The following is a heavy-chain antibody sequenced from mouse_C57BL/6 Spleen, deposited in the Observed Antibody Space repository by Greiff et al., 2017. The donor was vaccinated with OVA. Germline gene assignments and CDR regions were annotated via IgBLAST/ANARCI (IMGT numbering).Heavy chain of an antibody. CDR1: GFTFTDYY. D-gene: IGHD1-1*01. J-gene: IGHJ2*01. CDR2: IRNKANGYTT. Sequence: DVKLVESGGGLVQPGGSLSLSCAASGFTFTDYYMSWVRQPPGKALEWLGFIRNKANGYTTEYSASVKGRFTISRDNSQSILYLQMNALRAEDSATYYCARWAVVESLDYWGQGTTLTVSS. V-gene: IGHV7-3*01. CDR3: ARWAVVESLDY.